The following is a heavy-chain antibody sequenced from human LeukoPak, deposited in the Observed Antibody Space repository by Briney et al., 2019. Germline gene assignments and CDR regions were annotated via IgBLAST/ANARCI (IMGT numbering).Heavy chain of an antibody. V-gene: IGHV1-2*02. J-gene: IGHJ4*02. D-gene: IGHD2-15*01. CDR2: INPNSGGT. CDR1: GYTFTGYY. Sequence: ASVKVSCKASGYTFTGYYMHWVRQAPGQGLEWMGWINPNSGGTNYAQKFQGRVTMTRDTSISTAYMELSRLRSDDTAVYYCAILGVGYCSGGSCYPDYYLDYWGQGTLVTVSS. CDR3: AILGVGYCSGGSCYPDYYLDY.